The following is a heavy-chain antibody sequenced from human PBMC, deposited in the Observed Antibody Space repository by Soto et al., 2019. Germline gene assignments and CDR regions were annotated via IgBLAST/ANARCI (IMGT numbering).Heavy chain of an antibody. J-gene: IGHJ4*02. CDR3: ARGSRTRGYSYDS. Sequence: QVQLVQSGGEVKKPGASVKVSCETSGYTFTSYGISWVRQAAGQGLEWMGWISGYNGNTDYARRVQGRVTVTTDTSTSTAFMELRSLRVDDTAVYYCARGSRTRGYSYDSWGQGTLVTVSS. CDR2: ISGYNGNT. CDR1: GYTFTSYG. V-gene: IGHV1-18*01. D-gene: IGHD5-18*01.